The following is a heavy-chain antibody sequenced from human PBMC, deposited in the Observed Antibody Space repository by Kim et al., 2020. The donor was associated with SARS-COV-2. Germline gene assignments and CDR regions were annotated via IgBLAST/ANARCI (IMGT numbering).Heavy chain of an antibody. V-gene: IGHV4-59*08. D-gene: IGHD4-17*01. CDR3: ARHERDYGGNSRWYFDL. Sequence: LKSRITLSVDTSKNQFSLKLSSVTAADTAVYYCARHERDYGGNSRWYFDLWGRGTLVTVSS. J-gene: IGHJ2*01.